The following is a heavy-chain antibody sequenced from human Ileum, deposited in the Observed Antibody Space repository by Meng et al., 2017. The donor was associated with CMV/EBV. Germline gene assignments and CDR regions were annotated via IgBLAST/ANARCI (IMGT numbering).Heavy chain of an antibody. CDR1: AFTFSSYW. CDR2: INRDASEI. Sequence: GGSLRLSCAASAFTFSSYWMTWVRQAPGKGLEWVASINRDASEIHYLDSVKGRFTISRDNAKNTLYLQMNSLGVDDTAIYYCARDSFPYSSDKWGQGTLVTVSS. CDR3: ARDSFPYSSDK. J-gene: IGHJ4*01. D-gene: IGHD2-15*01. V-gene: IGHV3-7*01.